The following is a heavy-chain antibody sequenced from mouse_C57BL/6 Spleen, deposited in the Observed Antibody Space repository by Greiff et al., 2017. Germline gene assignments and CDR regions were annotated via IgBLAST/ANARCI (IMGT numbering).Heavy chain of an antibody. V-gene: IGHV1-26*01. CDR3: ARSRLGRDY. D-gene: IGHD4-1*01. J-gene: IGHJ2*01. Sequence: EVKLQQSGPELVKPGASVKISCKASGYTFTDYYMNWVKQSPGKSLEWIGDINPSNGGTSYTQKFKGKATLTVDKTSSTAYMELRSLTSEDSAVYYCARSRLGRDYWGQGTTLTVSS. CDR1: GYTFTDYY. CDR2: INPSNGGT.